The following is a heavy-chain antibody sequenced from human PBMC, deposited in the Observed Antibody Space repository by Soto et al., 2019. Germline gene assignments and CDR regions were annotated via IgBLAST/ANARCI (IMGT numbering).Heavy chain of an antibody. Sequence: EVQLVESGGGLVQPGGSLRLSCTVSGFTLSNYWMTWVRQAPGKGLGWVANIDQDGSEINYVDSVKGRFTISRDNAKNSLFLQMNSLRAEDTAVYYCASKLYGDPNYWGQGTLVTVSS. CDR3: ASKLYGDPNY. V-gene: IGHV3-7*01. D-gene: IGHD4-17*01. CDR1: GFTLSNYW. CDR2: IDQDGSEI. J-gene: IGHJ4*02.